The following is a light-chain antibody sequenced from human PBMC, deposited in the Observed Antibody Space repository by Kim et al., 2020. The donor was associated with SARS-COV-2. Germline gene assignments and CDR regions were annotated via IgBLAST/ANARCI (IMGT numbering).Light chain of an antibody. V-gene: IGLV2-11*01. J-gene: IGLJ2*01. CDR2: DVT. Sequence: SVTLSCTGTNNVIGSYNYVSWYQLHPGKAPKLIIYDVTRRPSGVPHRFSGSKSADTAYLTISGLQTEDEADYYCCSYAGSDSFVVFGGGTQLTVL. CDR3: CSYAGSDSFVV. CDR1: NNVIGSYNY.